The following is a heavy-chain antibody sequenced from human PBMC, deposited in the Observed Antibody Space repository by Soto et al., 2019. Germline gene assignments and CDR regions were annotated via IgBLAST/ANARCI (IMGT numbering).Heavy chain of an antibody. V-gene: IGHV4-39*01. J-gene: IGHJ4*02. D-gene: IGHD6-19*01. CDR1: GGSISSTRHF. Sequence: SETLSLTCTVSGGSISSTRHFWVWIRQPPGKGLEWVGTVSSSGSASYHPSLKSRVTMSVDTSKSQFSLQLTSVTAADMAIYYCASHVKEADTWPFHYWGQGALVTVSS. CDR3: ASHVKEADTWPFHY. CDR2: VSSSGSA.